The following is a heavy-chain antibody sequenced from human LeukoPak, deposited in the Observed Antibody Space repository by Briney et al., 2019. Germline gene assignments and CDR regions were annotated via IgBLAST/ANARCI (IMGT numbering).Heavy chain of an antibody. V-gene: IGHV3-53*01. J-gene: IGHJ4*02. CDR1: GFSVSSNY. D-gene: IGHD5-12*01. CDR3: ARIRYSGYDRYFDY. CDR2: IYSGGIT. Sequence: PGGSLRLSCAASGFSVSSNYMSWVRQAPGKGLEWVSIIYSGGITYYADSVKGRFTISRDNSKNTLYLQMNSLRAEDTAVYYCARIRYSGYDRYFDYWGQGTLVTVSS.